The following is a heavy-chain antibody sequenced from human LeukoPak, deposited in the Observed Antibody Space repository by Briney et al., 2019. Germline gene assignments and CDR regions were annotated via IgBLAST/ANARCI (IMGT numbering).Heavy chain of an antibody. CDR1: GYTFTGYY. CDR2: INPNSGGT. J-gene: IGHJ6*03. V-gene: IGHV1-2*02. Sequence: WASVKVSCKASGYTFTGYYMHWVRQAPGQGLEWMGWINPNSGGTNYAQKFQGRVTMTRDTSISTAYMELSRLRSDDTAVYYCARDLTTVADSYYYYYMDVWGKGTTVTVSS. CDR3: ARDLTTVADSYYYYYMDV. D-gene: IGHD2-15*01.